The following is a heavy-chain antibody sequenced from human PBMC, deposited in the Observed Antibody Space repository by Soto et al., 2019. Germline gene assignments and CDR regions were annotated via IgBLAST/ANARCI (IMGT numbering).Heavy chain of an antibody. CDR2: MNPNSGNT. D-gene: IGHD3-22*01. V-gene: IGHV1-8*01. CDR1: GYTFTSYD. Sequence: QVQLVQSGAEVKKPGASVKVSCKASGYTFTSYDINWVRQATGQGLEWMGWMNPNSGNTGYAQKFQGRVTMTRNTSISTAYMELSSLRSEDTAVYYCLLTYYDSSGYPLGGAFDIWGQGTMVTVSS. J-gene: IGHJ3*02. CDR3: LLTYYDSSGYPLGGAFDI.